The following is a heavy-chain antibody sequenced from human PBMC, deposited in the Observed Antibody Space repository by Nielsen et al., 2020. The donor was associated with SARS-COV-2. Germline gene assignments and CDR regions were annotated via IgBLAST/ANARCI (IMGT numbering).Heavy chain of an antibody. CDR3: ARDGSGYNYDFLDY. D-gene: IGHD5-18*01. J-gene: IGHJ4*02. CDR2: IYSGGST. Sequence: WIRQPPGKGLEWVSVIYSGGSTYYADSVKGRFTISRDNSKNTLYLQMNSLRAEDTAVYYCARDGSGYNYDFLDYWGQGTLVTVSS. V-gene: IGHV3-66*01.